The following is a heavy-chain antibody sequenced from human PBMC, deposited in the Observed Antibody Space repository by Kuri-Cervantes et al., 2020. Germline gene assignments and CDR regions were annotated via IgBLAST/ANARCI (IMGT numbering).Heavy chain of an antibody. CDR1: GFTFSSYA. Sequence: GESLKISCAASGFTFSSYAMGWVRQAPGKGLEWVSAISGSGGSTYYADSVKGRFTISRDNSKNTLYLQMNSLRAEDTAVYYCARGVVQGVIYYYYYMDVWGKGTTVTVSS. V-gene: IGHV3-23*01. J-gene: IGHJ6*03. CDR2: ISGSGGST. CDR3: ARGVVQGVIYYYYYMDV. D-gene: IGHD3-10*01.